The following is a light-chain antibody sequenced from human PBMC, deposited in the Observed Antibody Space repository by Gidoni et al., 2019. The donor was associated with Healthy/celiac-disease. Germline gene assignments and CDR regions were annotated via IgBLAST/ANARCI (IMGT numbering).Light chain of an antibody. V-gene: IGLV3-21*03. CDR1: NIGSKS. CDR2: DDS. CDR3: QVWDSSSDHVV. Sequence: SYVLTQPPSVSVAPGKTARITCGGNNIGSKSVHWCQQKPRQAPVLVVYDDSDRPSGIPERFSGSNSRNTATLTISRVEAGDEADYYCQVWDSSSDHVVFGGGTKLTVL. J-gene: IGLJ2*01.